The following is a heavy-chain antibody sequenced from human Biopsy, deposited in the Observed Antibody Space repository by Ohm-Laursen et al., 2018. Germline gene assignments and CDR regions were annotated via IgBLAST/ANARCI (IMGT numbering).Heavy chain of an antibody. CDR2: IFYRGST. CDR1: GGSISNNNYY. J-gene: IGHJ5*02. D-gene: IGHD3-22*01. Sequence: SDTLSLTCSVSGGSISNNNYYWGWIRQPPGKGLEWIGSIFYRGSTHYKPSLKSRVNISVDTSKNQFSLKLNSVTAAYTAVYYCAGDYDTSGYYYVSWGQGTLVTVSS. CDR3: AGDYDTSGYYYVS. V-gene: IGHV4-39*01.